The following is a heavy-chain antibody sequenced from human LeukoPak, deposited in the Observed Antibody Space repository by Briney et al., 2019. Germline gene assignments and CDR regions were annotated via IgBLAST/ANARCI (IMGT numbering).Heavy chain of an antibody. CDR2: IYYSGST. V-gene: IGHV4-31*03. Sequence: NPSQTLSLTCTVSGGSISSGGYYWSWIRQHPGKGLEWIGYIYYSGSTYYNPSLKSRVTISVDTSKNQFSLKLSSVTAADTAVYYCARGITGTTMDFDYWAREPWSPSPQ. J-gene: IGHJ4*02. CDR1: GGSISSGGYY. CDR3: ARGITGTTMDFDY. D-gene: IGHD1-7*01.